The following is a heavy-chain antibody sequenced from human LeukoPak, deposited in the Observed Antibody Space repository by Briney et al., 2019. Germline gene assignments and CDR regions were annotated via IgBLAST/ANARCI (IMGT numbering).Heavy chain of an antibody. Sequence: GGSLRLSCAASGFTFSSYAMSWVRQAPGKGLEWVSAIGGSGGNTYYADSVKGRFTISRDNSKNTLSLQMNSLRAEDTAVYYCAKDGAYGSGSSYYFDYWGQGTLVTVSS. J-gene: IGHJ4*02. CDR1: GFTFSSYA. CDR3: AKDGAYGSGSSYYFDY. D-gene: IGHD3-10*01. CDR2: IGGSGGNT. V-gene: IGHV3-23*01.